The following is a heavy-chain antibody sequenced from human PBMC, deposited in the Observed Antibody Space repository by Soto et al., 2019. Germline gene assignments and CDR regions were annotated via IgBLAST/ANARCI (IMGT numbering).Heavy chain of an antibody. CDR2: IIPILGIT. D-gene: IGHD1-20*01. V-gene: IGHV1-69*01. J-gene: IGHJ1*01. CDR1: GGTFSGYA. Sequence: QAQLVQSGAEVKKPGSSVKVSCKASGGTFSGYAISWVRQAPGQGPEWMGGIIPILGITNYAQKFQGRITIAADESTGTVYMDLRSLRSEDTAVYYCARDPRSITGTTSSEDFQHWGQGTLVSVSS. CDR3: ARDPRSITGTTSSEDFQH.